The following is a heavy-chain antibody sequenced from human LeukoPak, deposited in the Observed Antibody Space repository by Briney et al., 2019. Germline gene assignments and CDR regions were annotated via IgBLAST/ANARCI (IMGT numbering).Heavy chain of an antibody. D-gene: IGHD1-26*01. J-gene: IGHJ4*02. CDR1: GGSISSYY. CDR3: ARVTVGATSGFDY. CDR2: IYYSGST. V-gene: IGHV4-59*01. Sequence: PSETLSLTCTVSGGSISSYYWSWIRQPPGKGLEWIGYIYYSGSTNYNPSLKSRVTLSVDTSKNQFSLKLSSVTAADTAVYYCARVTVGATSGFDYWGQGTLVTVSS.